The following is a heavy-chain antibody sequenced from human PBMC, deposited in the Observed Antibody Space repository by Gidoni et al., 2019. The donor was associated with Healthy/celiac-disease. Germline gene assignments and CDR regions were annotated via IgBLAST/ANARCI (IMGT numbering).Heavy chain of an antibody. Sequence: EVQLVESGGGLVQPGGSLRLSCAASGFTCSSYEMNWVRQAPGKGLEWVSYISSSGSTIYYADSVKGRFTISRDNAKNSLYLQMNSLRAEDTAVYYCARGRGIAAAGYFDYWGQGTLVTVSS. CDR1: GFTCSSYE. CDR3: ARGRGIAAAGYFDY. D-gene: IGHD6-13*01. CDR2: ISSSGSTI. V-gene: IGHV3-48*03. J-gene: IGHJ4*02.